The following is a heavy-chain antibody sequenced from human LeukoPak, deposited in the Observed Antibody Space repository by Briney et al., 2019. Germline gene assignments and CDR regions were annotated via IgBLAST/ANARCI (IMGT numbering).Heavy chain of an antibody. CDR1: GFTFSSYA. Sequence: PGGSLRLSCAASGFTFSSYAMSWVRQAPGKGLEWVSAISGSGGSTYYADSGKGRFTISRDNSKNTLYLQMNSLRAEDTAVYYCAKDHDSSGYYRGDAFDIWGQGTMVTVSS. CDR3: AKDHDSSGYYRGDAFDI. J-gene: IGHJ3*02. D-gene: IGHD3-22*01. CDR2: ISGSGGST. V-gene: IGHV3-23*01.